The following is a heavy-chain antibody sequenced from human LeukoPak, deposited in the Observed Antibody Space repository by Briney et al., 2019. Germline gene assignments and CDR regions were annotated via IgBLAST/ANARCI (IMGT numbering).Heavy chain of an antibody. V-gene: IGHV3-11*01. Sequence: GGSLRLSCAASGVTLSDYYMSWIRQAPGKGLEWVSYISSSGSTIYYADSVKGRFTISRDNAKNSLYLQMNSLRAEDTAVYYCARQADIVVVPAGTFDPWGQGTLVTVSS. CDR2: ISSSGSTI. J-gene: IGHJ5*02. CDR3: ARQADIVVVPAGTFDP. D-gene: IGHD2-2*01. CDR1: GVTLSDYY.